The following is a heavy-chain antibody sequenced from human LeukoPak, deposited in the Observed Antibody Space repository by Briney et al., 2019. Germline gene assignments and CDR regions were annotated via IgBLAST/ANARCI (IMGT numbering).Heavy chain of an antibody. CDR2: INPSDVAT. J-gene: IGHJ6*03. Sequence: ASVKVSCKASGYTFTMYYIHWVRQAPGQGLEWMGMINPSDVATTYAQRFQGRVTMTRDMTTTTVYMELRSLRFEDTGPDFCAREQRGWLSANLGGLFASYYTYYYMDVWGRGTTVTVSS. CDR1: GYTFTMYY. D-gene: IGHD3-16*01. V-gene: IGHV1-46*01. CDR3: AREQRGWLSANLGGLFASYYTYYYMDV.